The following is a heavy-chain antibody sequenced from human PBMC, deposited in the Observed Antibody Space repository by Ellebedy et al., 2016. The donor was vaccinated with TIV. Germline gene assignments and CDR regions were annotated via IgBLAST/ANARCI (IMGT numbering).Heavy chain of an antibody. V-gene: IGHV3-23*01. J-gene: IGHJ4*01. CDR2: NANMGTST. CDR3: AKRYSSSFYGTD. CDR1: GISVPSSP. Sequence: GESLKISCEVSGISVPSSPMLWFRQAPGKGLEWVAGNANMGTSTYYVDSVRGRFTISADSSRNTLYLRMTDLRAEDSATYYCAKRYSSSFYGTDWGRGTVVTVSS. D-gene: IGHD5-18*01.